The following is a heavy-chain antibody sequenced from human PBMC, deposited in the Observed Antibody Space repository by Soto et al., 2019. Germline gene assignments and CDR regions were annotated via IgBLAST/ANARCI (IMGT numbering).Heavy chain of an antibody. Sequence: ASVKVSCKASGYTFTSYGISWVRQAPGQGLEWMGWVSAYNGNTNYAQKLQGRVTMTTDTSTSTAYMELRSLRSDDTAVYYCARGRSSSSGYYYQDGVDYWGQGTLVTVSS. D-gene: IGHD3-22*01. J-gene: IGHJ4*02. CDR3: ARGRSSSSGYYYQDGVDY. CDR1: GYTFTSYG. V-gene: IGHV1-18*01. CDR2: VSAYNGNT.